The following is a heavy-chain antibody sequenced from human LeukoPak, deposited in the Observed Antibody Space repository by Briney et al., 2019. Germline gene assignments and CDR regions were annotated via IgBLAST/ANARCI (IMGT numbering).Heavy chain of an antibody. CDR3: ARGQSRSILTGYRLLEGFDY. Sequence: SGGSLRLSCAASRFTFSSYTMNWVRQAPGKGLEWLSSISSSSGYIYYADSVKGRFTISRDNAKNSLYLQMNSLRAEDTAVYYCARGQSRSILTGYRLLEGFDYWGQGTLVTVSS. CDR1: RFTFSSYT. V-gene: IGHV3-21*01. CDR2: ISSSSGYI. D-gene: IGHD3-9*01. J-gene: IGHJ4*02.